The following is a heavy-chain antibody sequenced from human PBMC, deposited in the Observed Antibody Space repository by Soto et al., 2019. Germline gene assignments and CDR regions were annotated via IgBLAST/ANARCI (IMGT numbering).Heavy chain of an antibody. CDR1: ELTFSNYK. V-gene: IGHV3-74*01. J-gene: IGHJ6*02. CDR2: INSDGSNT. D-gene: IGHD3-22*01. CDR3: ARTGPSASYSPTLDV. Sequence: PGGSLRLSCAASELTFSNYKMHWVRQAPGKGLVWVSRINSDGSNTNYADSVKGRFTISRDNAKNTLFLQMNSLTADDTAVYYCARTGPSASYSPTLDVWGQGTTVTVSS.